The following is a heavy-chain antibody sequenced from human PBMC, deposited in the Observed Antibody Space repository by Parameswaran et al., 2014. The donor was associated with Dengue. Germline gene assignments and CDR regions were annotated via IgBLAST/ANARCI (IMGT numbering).Heavy chain of an antibody. Sequence: WIRQPPGKGLEYVSTIHGGDGGGTSYADSMEGRFTISRDNSKNTLYLQIDSLRPEDTAVYFCVKDNYGMNVWGQGTTVTVSS. CDR3: VKDNYGMNV. J-gene: IGHJ6*02. CDR2: IHGGDGGGT. V-gene: IGHV3-64D*06.